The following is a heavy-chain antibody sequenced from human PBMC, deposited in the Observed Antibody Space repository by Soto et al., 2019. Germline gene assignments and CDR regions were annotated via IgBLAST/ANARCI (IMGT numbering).Heavy chain of an antibody. D-gene: IGHD4-17*01. CDR3: TRDNRFSDYGGNHYFDY. CDR1: GYIFTSYG. CDR2: ISAYNGKT. V-gene: IGHV1-18*01. J-gene: IGHJ4*02. Sequence: QVRLVQSGAEVKKPGASVKVSCKASGYIFTSYGISWVRQAPGQGLEWMGWISAYNGKTTYAQNFQGRVTRTTDRYTITAYMELRSLRSDDTALYYCTRDNRFSDYGGNHYFDYWGQGSLVTVSS.